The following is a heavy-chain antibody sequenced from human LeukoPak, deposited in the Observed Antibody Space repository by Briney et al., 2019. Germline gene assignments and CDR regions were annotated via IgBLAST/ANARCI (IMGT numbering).Heavy chain of an antibody. V-gene: IGHV1-46*01. CDR3: ATDSGKITMVRGVIIREYYFDY. CDR2: INPNGGST. Sequence: GASVKVSCKASGYTLTRYFIHWVRQAPGQGLEWMGIINPNGGSTSYPQKFQGRVTMTRDTSTNTVYMELSSLRSEDTAVYYCATDSGKITMVRGVIIREYYFDYWGQGTLVTVSS. CDR1: GYTLTRYF. J-gene: IGHJ4*02. D-gene: IGHD3-10*01.